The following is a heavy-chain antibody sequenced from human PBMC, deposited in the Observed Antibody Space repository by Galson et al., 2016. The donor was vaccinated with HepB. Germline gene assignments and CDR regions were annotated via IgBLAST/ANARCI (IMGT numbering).Heavy chain of an antibody. CDR1: GFTFSSYA. CDR3: ARDDDYVWGTYRYTRTVPQYYFDY. J-gene: IGHJ4*02. V-gene: IGHV3-30-3*01. D-gene: IGHD3-16*02. Sequence: SLRLSCAASGFTFSSYAMHWVRQAPGKGLEWVAVISFDGSNNFYADSVKGRFTISRDNSKNTLYLQMNSLRAEETAVYYCARDDDYVWGTYRYTRTVPQYYFDYWGRGTLVTVSS. CDR2: ISFDGSNN.